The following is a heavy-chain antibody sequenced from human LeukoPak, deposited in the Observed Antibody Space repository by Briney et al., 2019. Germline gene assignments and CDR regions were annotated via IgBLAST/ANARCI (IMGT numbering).Heavy chain of an antibody. V-gene: IGHV3-9*01. CDR2: ISWNSGSI. CDR3: ARDPGYSSGWYAWDY. Sequence: GGSLRLSCAASGFTFDDYAMHWVRQAPGKGLKWVSGISWNSGSIGYADSVKGRFTISRDNAKNSLYLQMNSLRAEDTAVYYCARDPGYSSGWYAWDYWGQGTLVTVSS. D-gene: IGHD6-19*01. J-gene: IGHJ4*02. CDR1: GFTFDDYA.